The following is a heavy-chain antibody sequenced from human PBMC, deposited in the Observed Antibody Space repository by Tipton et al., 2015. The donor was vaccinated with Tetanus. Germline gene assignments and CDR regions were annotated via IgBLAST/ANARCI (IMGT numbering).Heavy chain of an antibody. V-gene: IGHV5-51*01. CDR3: ARRRTSTALGLWLDP. CDR1: GYTFISYR. CDR2: FYPGDSDT. J-gene: IGHJ5*02. D-gene: IGHD5/OR15-5a*01. Sequence: QLVQSGAEVKKAGESLKISCKGFGYTFISYRIGWVRQTPGKGLEWMGIFYPGDSDTRYSPSFQGHVTISADKSISTAYLQWSSLKASDTAMYYCARRRTSTALGLWLDPWGQGTLVTVSS.